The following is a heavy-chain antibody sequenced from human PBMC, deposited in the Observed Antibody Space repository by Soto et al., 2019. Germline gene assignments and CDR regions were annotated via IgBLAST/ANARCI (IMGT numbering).Heavy chain of an antibody. D-gene: IGHD2-8*01. V-gene: IGHV3-30*04. J-gene: IGHJ4*02. CDR2: ISHDGRIK. CDR1: EFTFNRHA. Sequence: QVQLVESGGGVVQPGRSLRLSCAASEFTFNRHAMHWVRQAPGKGLEWVAVISHDGRIKYYADSVKGRFTISRDNSLNTLEMEMNSLRAEDTAIYGCGRVSGHVYATLHGPFDYWGQGTLVTVSP. CDR3: GRVSGHVYATLHGPFDY.